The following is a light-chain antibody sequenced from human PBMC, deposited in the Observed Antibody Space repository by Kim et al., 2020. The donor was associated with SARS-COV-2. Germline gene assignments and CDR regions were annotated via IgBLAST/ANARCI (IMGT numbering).Light chain of an antibody. CDR3: MPVTLWPYG. Sequence: QPASISCWCSQRLVHSGGHIYLNWFLLRPSQSPSRLIYQVSNRDSGVTDRFNGSGSGSDFTLTISRVEAEDLGLYYCMPVTLWPYGFGQGAKL. CDR2: QVS. CDR1: QRLVHSGGHIY. V-gene: IGKV2-30*02. J-gene: IGKJ2*03.